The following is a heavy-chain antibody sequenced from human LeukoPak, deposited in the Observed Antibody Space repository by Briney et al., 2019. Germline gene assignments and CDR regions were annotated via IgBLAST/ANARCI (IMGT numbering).Heavy chain of an antibody. CDR2: ISYDGSNK. D-gene: IGHD3-3*01. CDR1: GLTFSSYA. J-gene: IGHJ4*02. Sequence: GGSLRHSCAASGLTFSSYAMHWVRQAPGKGLEWVAVISYDGSNKYYADSVKGRFTISRDNSKNTPYLQMNSLRAEDTAVYYCARDPGGTIFLPLYYFDYWGQGTLVTVSS. V-gene: IGHV3-30-3*01. CDR3: ARDPGGTIFLPLYYFDY.